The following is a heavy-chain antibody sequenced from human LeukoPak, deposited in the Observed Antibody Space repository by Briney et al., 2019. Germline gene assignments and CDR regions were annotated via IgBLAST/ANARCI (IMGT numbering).Heavy chain of an antibody. D-gene: IGHD3-9*01. Sequence: PSETLSLTCTVSGGSISTSDSYWGWFRQPPGKGLEWIGSFYYGGGTYYSPSLKSRVTISVHTSKNQFSLTVSSMTAADTAVYYCARGHFDILTAYAHWGQGNLVTVSS. CDR3: ARGHFDILTAYAH. J-gene: IGHJ1*01. CDR1: GGSISTSDSY. V-gene: IGHV4-39*07. CDR2: FYYGGGT.